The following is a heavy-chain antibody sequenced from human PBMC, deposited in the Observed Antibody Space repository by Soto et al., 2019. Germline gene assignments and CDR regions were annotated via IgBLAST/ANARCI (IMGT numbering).Heavy chain of an antibody. V-gene: IGHV4-30-4*01. D-gene: IGHD7-27*01. Sequence: QVQLQESGPGLVKPSQTLSLTCTVSGGSISTVDYWWSWIRQSPDMGLEWIGHIYDGGRTYNNPSLESRVTKSGDTSRRQLSLTLSSVSAADTAVYYCARGPSGDKVDSWGQGTLVTVSS. CDR1: GGSISTVDYW. J-gene: IGHJ4*02. CDR3: ARGPSGDKVDS. CDR2: IYDGGRT.